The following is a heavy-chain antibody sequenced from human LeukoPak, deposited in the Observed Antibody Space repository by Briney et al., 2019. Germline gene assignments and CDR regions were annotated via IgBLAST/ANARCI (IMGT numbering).Heavy chain of an antibody. J-gene: IGHJ4*02. CDR1: GGSISSSSYY. Sequence: SETLSLTCSVSGGSISSSSYYWDWVRQPPGKGLEWIGNIYYSGNTHYNSSLRSRVTISVDRSKNQFSLKLSSVTAADTAVYYCARAVPKGHFDYWGQGTLVTVSS. V-gene: IGHV4-39*07. CDR3: ARAVPKGHFDY. CDR2: IYYSGNT. D-gene: IGHD4-17*01.